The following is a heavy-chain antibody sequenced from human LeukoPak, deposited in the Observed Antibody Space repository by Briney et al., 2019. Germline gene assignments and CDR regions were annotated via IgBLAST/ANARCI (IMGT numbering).Heavy chain of an antibody. CDR3: ARDLYYYGSGIFDY. J-gene: IGHJ4*02. CDR2: INPNSGGT. D-gene: IGHD3-10*01. Sequence: GASVKVSCKASGYTFTGYYMHWVRQAPGQGLEWMGWINPNSGGTNYAQKFQGRFTMTRDTSISTAYMELSRLRSDDTAVYYCARDLYYYGSGIFDYWGQGTLVTVSS. CDR1: GYTFTGYY. V-gene: IGHV1-2*02.